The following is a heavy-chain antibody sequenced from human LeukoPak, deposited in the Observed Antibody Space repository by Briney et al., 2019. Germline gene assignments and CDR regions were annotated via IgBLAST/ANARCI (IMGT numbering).Heavy chain of an antibody. J-gene: IGHJ3*02. V-gene: IGHV4-4*02. Sequence: PSGTLSLTCAVSGGSISSSNWWSWVRQPPGKGLEWIGEIDHRGSTNYNPSLKSRVTISVDKSKNQFSLKLSSVTAADTAVYYCARDQFHSGYDHDAFDIWGQGTMVTVSS. CDR1: GGSISSSNW. CDR2: IDHRGST. CDR3: ARDQFHSGYDHDAFDI. D-gene: IGHD5-12*01.